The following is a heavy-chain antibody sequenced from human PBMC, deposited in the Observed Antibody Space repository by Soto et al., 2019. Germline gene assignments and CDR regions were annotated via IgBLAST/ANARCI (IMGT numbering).Heavy chain of an antibody. V-gene: IGHV3-23*01. CDR2: IDGSGGIT. Sequence: GGSLRLSCAASGFPFGTTDMSWVRHAPAEGLEWFSTIDGSGGITFSEDSVKGRFTISRDNSRNTLYLQMNSLRGDDTALYYCVKNSGWFNTWGQGALVTVSS. J-gene: IGHJ5*02. D-gene: IGHD3-10*01. CDR1: GFPFGTTD. CDR3: VKNSGWFNT.